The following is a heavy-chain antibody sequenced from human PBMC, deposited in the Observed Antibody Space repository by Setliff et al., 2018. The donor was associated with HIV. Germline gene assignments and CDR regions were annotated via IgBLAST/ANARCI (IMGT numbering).Heavy chain of an antibody. Sequence: SVKVSCKTSGGTFSTYTIAWVRQAPGQGLEWMGRIIPIFGTPNYAQKFQGRVTITADKSTSTVYLDLRSLTSEDTAMYYCARSVWAVVVPTDPAVDAFAIWGRGTMVTVSS. CDR1: GGTFSTYT. D-gene: IGHD2-2*01. CDR2: IIPIFGTP. J-gene: IGHJ3*02. V-gene: IGHV1-69*08. CDR3: ARSVWAVVVPTDPAVDAFAI.